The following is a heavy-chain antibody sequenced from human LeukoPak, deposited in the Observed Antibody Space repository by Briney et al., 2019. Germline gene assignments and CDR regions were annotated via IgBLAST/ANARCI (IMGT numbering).Heavy chain of an antibody. CDR3: ARASSSSLFDY. Sequence: GGSLRLPCAASGFTVSSNYMSWVRQAPGKGLEWVSVIYSGGSTYYADSVKGRSTISRDNSKNTLYLQMNSLRAEDTAVYYCARASSSSLFDYWGQGTLVTVSS. D-gene: IGHD6-6*01. CDR1: GFTVSSNY. V-gene: IGHV3-53*01. CDR2: IYSGGST. J-gene: IGHJ4*02.